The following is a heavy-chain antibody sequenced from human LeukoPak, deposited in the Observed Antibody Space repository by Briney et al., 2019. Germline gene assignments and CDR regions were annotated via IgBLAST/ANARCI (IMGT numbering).Heavy chain of an antibody. Sequence: ASVKVSCKASGYPFRNYGITWVRLAPGQGLEWMGWISAYNGNTNSAQKHQDRLIMTTDTSTNTAFMNLTGLRSDDTVVYYCVRDLGHDYGARSPLDIWGQGTVVTVSS. CDR3: VRDLGHDYGARSPLDI. CDR1: GYPFRNYG. V-gene: IGHV1-18*01. CDR2: ISAYNGNT. J-gene: IGHJ3*02. D-gene: IGHD4/OR15-4a*01.